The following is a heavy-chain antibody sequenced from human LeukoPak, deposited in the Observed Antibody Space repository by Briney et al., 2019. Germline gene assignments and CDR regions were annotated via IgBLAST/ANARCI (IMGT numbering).Heavy chain of an antibody. J-gene: IGHJ4*02. D-gene: IGHD4-23*01. V-gene: IGHV3-30-3*01. CDR3: ARDTGYGGKRYFDY. CDR1: GFTFSSSP. CDR2: ISYDGSNK. Sequence: GGSLRLSCAASGFTFSSSPMHWVRQAPGKGLEWMAIISYDGSNKYYADSVKGRFTISRDNSKNTLYLQMNSLRTEDTAVYYCARDTGYGGKRYFDYWGQGTLVTVSS.